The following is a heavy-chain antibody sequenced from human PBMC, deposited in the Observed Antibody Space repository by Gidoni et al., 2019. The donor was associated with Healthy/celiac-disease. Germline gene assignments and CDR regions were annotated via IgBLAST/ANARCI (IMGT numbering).Heavy chain of an antibody. Sequence: EVLLLESGGGLVQTGGSLRLSCAASGFPFSSYAMSWVRQAPGKGLEWVSAISGSGGSTYYADSVKGRFTISRDNSKNTLYLQMNSLRAEDTAVYYCAKDGFLPLDNSSGWSKQPSYFDYWGQGTLVTVSS. D-gene: IGHD6-19*01. CDR3: AKDGFLPLDNSSGWSKQPSYFDY. J-gene: IGHJ4*02. CDR2: ISGSGGST. CDR1: GFPFSSYA. V-gene: IGHV3-23*01.